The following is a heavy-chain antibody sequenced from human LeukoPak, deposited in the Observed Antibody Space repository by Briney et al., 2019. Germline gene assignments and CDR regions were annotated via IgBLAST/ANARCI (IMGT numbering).Heavy chain of an antibody. CDR3: ARSYDSSGYYYDY. CDR1: GFTFSDYY. CDR2: ISSSGSTI. V-gene: IGHV3-11*01. J-gene: IGHJ4*02. D-gene: IGHD3-22*01. Sequence: GGSLRLSCAASGFTFSDYYMSWIRQAPGKGLEWVSHISSSGSTIYYADSVKGRFTISRDNAKNSLYLQMNSLRAEDTAVYYCARSYDSSGYYYDYWGQGTLVTVSS.